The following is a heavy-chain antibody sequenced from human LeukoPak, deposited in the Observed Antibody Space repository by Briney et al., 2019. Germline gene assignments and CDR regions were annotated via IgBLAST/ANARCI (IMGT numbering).Heavy chain of an antibody. CDR1: GGSVISTNW. CDR2: VHLDGRT. V-gene: IGHV4-4*02. J-gene: IGHJ4*02. CDR3: AREGGFYRPLDY. D-gene: IGHD3-3*01. Sequence: SGTLSLTCGVSGGSVISTNWWTWVRQPPGKGLEWIGEVHLDGRTNYNPSLGSRLTMSVDLSENQVSLKLTSVTAADTAVYYCAREGGFYRPLDYSGQGTLVTVSP.